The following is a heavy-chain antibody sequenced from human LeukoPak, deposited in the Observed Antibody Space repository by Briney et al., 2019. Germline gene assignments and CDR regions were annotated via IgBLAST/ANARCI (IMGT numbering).Heavy chain of an antibody. CDR3: ARATIQEYYYDSSGYDDAFDI. V-gene: IGHV1-2*02. CDR1: GYTFPGYY. D-gene: IGHD3-22*01. J-gene: IGHJ3*02. Sequence: ASVKVSCKASGYTFPGYYMHWVRQAPGQGLEWMGWINPNSGGTNYAQKFQGRVTMTRDTSISTAYMELSRLRSDDTAVYYCARATIQEYYYDSSGYDDAFDIWGQGTMVTVSS. CDR2: INPNSGGT.